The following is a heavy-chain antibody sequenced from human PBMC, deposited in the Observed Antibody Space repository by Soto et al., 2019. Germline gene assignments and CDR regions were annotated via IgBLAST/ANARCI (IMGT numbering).Heavy chain of an antibody. CDR3: ARDRRRAVAGTAFDI. V-gene: IGHV3-30*04. D-gene: IGHD6-19*01. J-gene: IGHJ3*02. CDR1: GFTFSSYA. Sequence: GGSLRLSCAASGFTFSSYAMHWVRQAPGKGLEWVAVISNDGSNKYYADSVKGRFTISRDNSKNTLYLQMNSLRAEDTAVYYCARDRRRAVAGTAFDIWGQGTMVTVSS. CDR2: ISNDGSNK.